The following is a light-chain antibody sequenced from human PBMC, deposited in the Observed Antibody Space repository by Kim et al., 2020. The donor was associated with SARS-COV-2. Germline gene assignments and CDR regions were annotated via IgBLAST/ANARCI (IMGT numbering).Light chain of an antibody. CDR1: SSDVGGYNY. V-gene: IGLV2-14*03. CDR2: DVS. Sequence: QSALTQPASVSGSPGQSITISCTGTSSDVGGYNYVSWYQQHPGKAPKLMIYDVSKRPSGVYNRFSGSKSGNTASLTISGLQTEDEADYYCSSYTSSRTLVFGGRTQLTVL. J-gene: IGLJ2*01. CDR3: SSYTSSRTLV.